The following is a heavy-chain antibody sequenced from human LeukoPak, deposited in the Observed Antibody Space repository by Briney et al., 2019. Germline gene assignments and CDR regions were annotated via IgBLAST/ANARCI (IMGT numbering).Heavy chain of an antibody. CDR3: ARALIGFYFDY. CDR2: IYYSGST. CDR1: GGSISSYY. D-gene: IGHD3-22*01. Sequence: SETLSLTCTVSGGSISSYYWSWIRQPPGKGLEWIGYIYYSGSTNYNPSLKSRVTISVDTSKNQFSLKLSSVTAADTAVYYCARALIGFYFDYWGREPWSPSPQ. V-gene: IGHV4-59*01. J-gene: IGHJ4*02.